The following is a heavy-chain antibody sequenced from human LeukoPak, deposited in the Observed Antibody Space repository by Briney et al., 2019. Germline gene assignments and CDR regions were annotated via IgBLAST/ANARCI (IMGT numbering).Heavy chain of an antibody. V-gene: IGHV3-66*01. D-gene: IGHD5-18*01. CDR1: GFTFSNYA. Sequence: GGSLRLSCAASGFTFSNYAMNWVRQAPGKGLEWVSVIYGSSRTYYADSVKGRFTISRDNSKNTVYLQMDSLRAEDTAVYYCARDRADGYNYGDYFDNWGQGTLVTVSS. CDR3: ARDRADGYNYGDYFDN. CDR2: IYGSSRT. J-gene: IGHJ4*02.